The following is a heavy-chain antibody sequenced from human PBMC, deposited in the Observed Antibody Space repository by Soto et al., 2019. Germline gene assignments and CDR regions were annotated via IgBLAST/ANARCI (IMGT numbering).Heavy chain of an antibody. CDR3: AKGSLKYCSSGRCYPLDS. Sequence: GSLRLSCAASVFAFSSYAMTWVRQAPGKGLECVSIITSTGDSTVYAGSVKGRFTMSRDNSKSTLYLQMDSLRAEDTAEYYCAKGSLKYCSSGRCYPLDSWGQGALVTVSS. D-gene: IGHD2-15*01. J-gene: IGHJ4*02. CDR2: ITSTGDST. CDR1: VFAFSSYA. V-gene: IGHV3-23*01.